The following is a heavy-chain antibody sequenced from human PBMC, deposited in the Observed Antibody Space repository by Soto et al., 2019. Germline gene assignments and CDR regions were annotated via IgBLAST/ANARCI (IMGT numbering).Heavy chain of an antibody. CDR2: IIPLFGTA. CDR1: GGTFSSYA. V-gene: IGHV1-69*13. Sequence: ASVKVSCKASGGTFSSYAISWVRQAPGQGLEWMGGIIPLFGTANYAQKCQGRVTITADESTSTAYMALTSLRSEDTAVYYCARAVWFDTWGQGTLVTVSS. CDR3: ARAVWFDT. J-gene: IGHJ5*02.